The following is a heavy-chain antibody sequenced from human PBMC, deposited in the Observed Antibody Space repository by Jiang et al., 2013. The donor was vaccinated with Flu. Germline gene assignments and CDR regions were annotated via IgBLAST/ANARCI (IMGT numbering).Heavy chain of an antibody. CDR1: GFSLSTSGMR. CDR3: ARMGDCPGGICYGLDY. D-gene: IGHD2-15*01. V-gene: IGHV2-70*04. J-gene: IGHJ4*02. Sequence: KPTQTLTLTCTFSGFSLSTSGMRVTWIRQPPGKALEWLARIDWDDEKFYSTSLKTRLTISKDTSKNQVVLKMTNMDPMDTATYYCARMGDCPGGICYGLDYWGQGTLVTVSS. CDR2: IDWDDEK.